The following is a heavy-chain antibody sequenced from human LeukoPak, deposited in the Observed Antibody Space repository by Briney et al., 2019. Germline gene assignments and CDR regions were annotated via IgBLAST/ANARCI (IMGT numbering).Heavy chain of an antibody. J-gene: IGHJ4*02. CDR1: GFTFSSYA. V-gene: IGHV3-23*01. CDR3: ARVREGGSVWGSHRSSFYTDY. D-gene: IGHD3-16*02. Sequence: PGGSLRLSCAASGFTFSSYAMSWVRQAPGKELEWVSAISGSGGSTYYADSVKGRFTISRDNSKNTLYLQMNSLRAEDTAVYYCARVREGGSVWGSHRSSFYTDYWGQGTLVTVSS. CDR2: ISGSGGST.